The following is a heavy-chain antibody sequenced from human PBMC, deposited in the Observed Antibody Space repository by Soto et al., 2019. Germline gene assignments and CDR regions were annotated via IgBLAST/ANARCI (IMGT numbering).Heavy chain of an antibody. Sequence: SETLSLTCTVSGGSISSYYWSWIRQPPGKGLEWIGYIYYSGSTNYNPSLKSRVTISVDTSKNQFSLKLSSVTAADTAVYYCARGYCSGGSCYSSAGWDYWGQGTLVTVSS. CDR2: IYYSGST. V-gene: IGHV4-59*08. J-gene: IGHJ4*02. CDR3: ARGYCSGGSCYSSAGWDY. D-gene: IGHD2-15*01. CDR1: GGSISSYY.